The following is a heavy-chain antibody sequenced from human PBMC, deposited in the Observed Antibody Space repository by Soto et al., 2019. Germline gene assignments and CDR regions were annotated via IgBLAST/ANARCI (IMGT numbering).Heavy chain of an antibody. CDR3: ARPYCGTNSCHNWVDS. Sequence: ASVKVSCKASGYIFTDYDVNWVRQAPGQGLEWMGWINPKSGGIKYAQKFQGRVTMTTDTFITTAYMELSGLRSDDTAVYYCARPYCGTNSCHNWVDSLGQGTLVTVSS. D-gene: IGHD2-2*01. V-gene: IGHV1-2*02. J-gene: IGHJ5*01. CDR2: INPKSGGI. CDR1: GYIFTDYD.